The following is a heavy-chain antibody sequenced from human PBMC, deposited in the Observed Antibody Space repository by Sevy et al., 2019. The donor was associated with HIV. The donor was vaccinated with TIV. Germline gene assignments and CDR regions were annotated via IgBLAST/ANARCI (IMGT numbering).Heavy chain of an antibody. CDR1: GFTFSSYS. J-gene: IGHJ4*02. CDR3: ARDLYYYDSSGYYCQD. CDR2: ISSSSSHI. V-gene: IGHV3-21*01. D-gene: IGHD3-22*01. Sequence: GGSLRLSCAASGFTFSSYSMNWVRQAPGKGLEWVSSISSSSSHIYYADSVKGRFTISRDNAKNSLYLQMNSLRAEDTAVYYCARDLYYYDSSGYYCQDWGQGTLVTVSS.